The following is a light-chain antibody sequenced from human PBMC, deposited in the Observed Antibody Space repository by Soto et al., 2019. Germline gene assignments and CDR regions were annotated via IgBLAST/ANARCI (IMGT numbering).Light chain of an antibody. CDR2: HND. Sequence: QSVLTQPPSASGTPGQRVTISCSGRSSNIGSNTVNWHRQLPGTAPKLLIYHNDQRPSGVPDRFSGSKSGTSASLAISGLHSEHEADFYCAAWDDSLNVYVFGTGTKLTVL. CDR3: AAWDDSLNVYV. CDR1: SSNIGSNT. V-gene: IGLV1-44*01. J-gene: IGLJ1*01.